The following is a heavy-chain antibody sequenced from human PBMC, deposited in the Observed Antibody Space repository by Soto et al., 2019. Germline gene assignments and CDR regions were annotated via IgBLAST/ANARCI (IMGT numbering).Heavy chain of an antibody. D-gene: IGHD3-9*01. V-gene: IGHV3-48*03. Sequence: GSLRLSCAVSGLTFSSFEMDWVRQAAGKGPEWISYISRGATTTYYADSVRGRFTISRDDAENSVFLQMDSLRVEDTAIYFCATRSTDYYFYWGQGLWSPS. J-gene: IGHJ4*02. CDR3: ATRSTDYYFY. CDR1: GLTFSSFE. CDR2: ISRGATTT.